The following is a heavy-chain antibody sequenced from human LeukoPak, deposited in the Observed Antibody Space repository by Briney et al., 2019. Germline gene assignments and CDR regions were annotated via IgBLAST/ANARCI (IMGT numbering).Heavy chain of an antibody. CDR3: ARGKSRGSHIDC. CDR1: GYSITSGYY. J-gene: IGHJ4*02. Sequence: SETLSLTCTVSGYSITSGYYWGWIRQPPGKGLEWIGSIYDSGTTYYNPSLKSRVTISVDTSKNQFSLKLRSVTAADTAVYHCARGKSRGSHIDCWGQGTLVTVSS. V-gene: IGHV4-38-2*02. CDR2: IYDSGTT. D-gene: IGHD1-26*01.